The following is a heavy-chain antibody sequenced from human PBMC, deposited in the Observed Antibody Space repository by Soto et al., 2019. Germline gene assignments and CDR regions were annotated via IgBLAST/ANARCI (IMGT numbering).Heavy chain of an antibody. Sequence: SGGGLVQSGGSLRLTCAASGFTFNKYTMNWVRQAPGKGLEWLSYISGGGGTMFYADSVKGRVTISRDNAKNSLYLQMDSLRAEDTAVYYCARDKSGSYSIDYWGQGTLVTVSS. J-gene: IGHJ4*02. CDR3: ARDKSGSYSIDY. CDR2: ISGGGGTM. CDR1: GFTFNKYT. V-gene: IGHV3-48*04. D-gene: IGHD1-26*01.